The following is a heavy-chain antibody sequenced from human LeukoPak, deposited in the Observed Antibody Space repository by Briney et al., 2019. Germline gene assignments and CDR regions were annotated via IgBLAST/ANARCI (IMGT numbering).Heavy chain of an antibody. CDR2: IGSDYKT. V-gene: IGHV3-23*01. D-gene: IGHD5-18*01. CDR3: AEDASGYSYGSWYFDL. Sequence: GGSLRLSCAASGFTIGGFAMTWVRQAPGKGLEWVSSIGSDYKTHYSESVKGRFAISRDNSKNTLYLQMNSLRAEDTAVYYCAEDASGYSYGSWYFDLWGRGTLVTVSS. CDR1: GFTIGGFA. J-gene: IGHJ2*01.